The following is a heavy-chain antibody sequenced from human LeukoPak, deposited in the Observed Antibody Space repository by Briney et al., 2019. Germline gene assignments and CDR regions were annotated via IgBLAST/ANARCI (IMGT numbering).Heavy chain of an antibody. Sequence: ASVKVSCKASGYTFTNYAIHWVRQAPGQRLEWMGWINAGKGNTKYSQKFQGRGTITRDTSASTACMELSSLRSEDTAVYYCASRGDSSGYSIQFWGQGTLVTVSS. V-gene: IGHV1-3*01. J-gene: IGHJ4*02. CDR1: GYTFTNYA. CDR2: INAGKGNT. D-gene: IGHD3-22*01. CDR3: ASRGDSSGYSIQF.